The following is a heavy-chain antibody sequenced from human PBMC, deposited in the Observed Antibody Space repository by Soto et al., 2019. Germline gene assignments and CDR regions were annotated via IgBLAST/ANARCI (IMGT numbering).Heavy chain of an antibody. CDR1: GFTFRNYG. J-gene: IGHJ6*03. CDR2: ISYDGSDT. D-gene: IGHD4-4*01. Sequence: GGSMRLSCAASGFTFRNYGMHWVRQAPGKGLEWVAVISYDGSDTYYADSVKGRFTISRDNSNNTLYLQVNSLRADDTAVYYCAKDWRRYSTGYYYYYMDVWGKGTRVTVSS. V-gene: IGHV3-30*18. CDR3: AKDWRRYSTGYYYYYMDV.